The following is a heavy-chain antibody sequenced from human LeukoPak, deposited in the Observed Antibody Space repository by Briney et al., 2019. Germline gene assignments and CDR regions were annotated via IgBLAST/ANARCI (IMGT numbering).Heavy chain of an antibody. V-gene: IGHV3-11*01. CDR1: GFTLSDYY. CDR3: ARDQDYDSSGDEKPFDY. J-gene: IGHJ4*02. CDR2: ISSSGSTI. Sequence: GGSLRLSCAASGFTLSDYYMSWIRQAPGKGLEWVSYISSSGSTIYYADSVKGRFTISRDNAKNSLYLQMNSLRAEDTAVYYCARDQDYDSSGDEKPFDYWGQGTLVTVSS. D-gene: IGHD3-22*01.